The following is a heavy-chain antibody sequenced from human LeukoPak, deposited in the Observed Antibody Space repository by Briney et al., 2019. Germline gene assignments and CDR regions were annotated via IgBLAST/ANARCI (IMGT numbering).Heavy chain of an antibody. J-gene: IGHJ4*02. Sequence: PSETLSLACTVSGGSISSSSYYWGWIRQPPGKGLEWIGSIYYSGSTYYNPSLKSRVTISVDTSKNQFSLKLTSVTAADTAVYYCARRERGYSVYSLGYWGQGTLVTVSS. CDR2: IYYSGST. D-gene: IGHD5/OR15-5a*01. CDR3: ARRERGYSVYSLGY. V-gene: IGHV4-39*01. CDR1: GGSISSSSYY.